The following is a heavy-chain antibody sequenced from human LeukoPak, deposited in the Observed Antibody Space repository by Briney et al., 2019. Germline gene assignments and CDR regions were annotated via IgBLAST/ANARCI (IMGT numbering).Heavy chain of an antibody. CDR3: ATSGRSSGWYTDFDY. D-gene: IGHD6-19*01. CDR2: INHSGST. CDR1: GGSFSGYY. Sequence: ASETLSLTCAVYGGSFSGYYWSWVRQPPGKGVEGMGEINHSGSTNYNPSLKSRVTISVDTSKNQFSLTLSSVTAADPAVYYCATSGRSSGWYTDFDYWGQGTLVTVSS. V-gene: IGHV4-34*01. J-gene: IGHJ4*02.